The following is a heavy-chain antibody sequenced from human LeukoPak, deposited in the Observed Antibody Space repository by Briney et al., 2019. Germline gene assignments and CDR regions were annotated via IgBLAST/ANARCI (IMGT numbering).Heavy chain of an antibody. CDR2: ISSSSSTI. D-gene: IGHD2-15*01. CDR3: AKSGLNRFDY. J-gene: IGHJ4*02. Sequence: GGSLRLSCAASGFSFSSYSMNWVRQAPGKGLEWVSYISSSSSTIYYADSVKGRFTISRDNPKNTLYLQMNSLRAEDTAVYYCAKSGLNRFDYWGQGTLVTVSS. V-gene: IGHV3-48*01. CDR1: GFSFSSYS.